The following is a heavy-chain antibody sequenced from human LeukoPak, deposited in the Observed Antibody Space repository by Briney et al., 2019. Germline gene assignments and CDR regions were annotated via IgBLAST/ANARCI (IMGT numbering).Heavy chain of an antibody. V-gene: IGHV3-21*04. J-gene: IGHJ3*02. D-gene: IGHD3-22*01. Sequence: GGSLRLSCAASGFTFSSYSMNWVRQAPGKGLEWVSSISSSSTYIYYADSVKGRFTISRDNSKNTLYLQMNSLRAEDTAVYYCAKALVVITTAFDIWGQGTMVTVSS. CDR1: GFTFSSYS. CDR3: AKALVVITTAFDI. CDR2: ISSSSTYI.